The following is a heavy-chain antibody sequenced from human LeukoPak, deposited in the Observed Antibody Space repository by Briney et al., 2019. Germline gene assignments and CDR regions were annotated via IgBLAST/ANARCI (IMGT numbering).Heavy chain of an antibody. D-gene: IGHD2-8*02. J-gene: IGHJ3*02. Sequence: GGSLRLSCAASELTFSNYNMKWVRQAPGKGLEWVSYINSSCPTKYYADSVKGRFTISRDNAKNSLYLQMNSLRAEDTAVYYCATDGAVSIWGQGTMVTVSS. CDR2: INSSCPTK. CDR1: ELTFSNYN. V-gene: IGHV3-48*04. CDR3: ATDGAVSI.